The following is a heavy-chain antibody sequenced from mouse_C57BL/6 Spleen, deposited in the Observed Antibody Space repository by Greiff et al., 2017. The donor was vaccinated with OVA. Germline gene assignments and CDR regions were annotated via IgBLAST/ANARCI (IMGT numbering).Heavy chain of an antibody. CDR3: ARDALRGLDYYAMDY. CDR1: GYTFTSYD. V-gene: IGHV1-85*01. Sequence: QVQLKESGPELVKPGASVKLSCKASGYTFTSYDINWVKQRPGQGLEWIGWIYPRAGSTKYNEKFKGKATLTVDTSSSTAYMELHSLTSEDSAVYFCARDALRGLDYYAMDYWGQGTSVTVSS. J-gene: IGHJ4*01. D-gene: IGHD1-1*01. CDR2: IYPRAGST.